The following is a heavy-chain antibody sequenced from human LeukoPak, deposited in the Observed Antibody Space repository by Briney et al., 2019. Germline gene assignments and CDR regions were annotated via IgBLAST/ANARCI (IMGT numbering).Heavy chain of an antibody. CDR1: GFTFSNYA. Sequence: TGGSLRLSCAASGFTFSNYAMHWVRQAPGKGLESVAAISSNGGSTYYANSVKGRFTISRDNSKNTLYLQMGSLRAEDMAVYYCARISRAVPATDFWGQGTLVTVSS. CDR2: ISSNGGST. V-gene: IGHV3-64*01. CDR3: ARISRAVPATDF. D-gene: IGHD6-19*01. J-gene: IGHJ4*02.